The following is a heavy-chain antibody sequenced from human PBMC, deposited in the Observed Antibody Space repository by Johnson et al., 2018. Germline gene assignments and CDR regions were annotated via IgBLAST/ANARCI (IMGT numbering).Heavy chain of an antibody. D-gene: IGHD3-3*01. Sequence: QVRLVQSGGGVVQPGRSLRLSCAASGFTFKNYGMHWVRPAPGKGLEWVAVISYDGSNKYYADSVQGRFSISRDNSKNTRYLQMNILRAEDTALYYCAKEGLRFLVVGYYMDGWGKGTTVTVSS. V-gene: IGHV3-30*18. CDR3: AKEGLRFLVVGYYMDG. CDR2: ISYDGSNK. CDR1: GFTFKNYG. J-gene: IGHJ6*03.